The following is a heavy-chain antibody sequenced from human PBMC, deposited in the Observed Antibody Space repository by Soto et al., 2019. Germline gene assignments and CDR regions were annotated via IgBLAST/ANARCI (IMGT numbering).Heavy chain of an antibody. D-gene: IGHD1-7*01. CDR1: GFTFSNYA. V-gene: IGHV3-23*01. CDR2: ISGGGVST. CDR3: ARDLTGTAYAFDI. J-gene: IGHJ3*02. Sequence: EVQLLESGGGLLQPGGSLRLSCAASGFTFSNYAMSWVRQAPGKGLEWVSTISGGGVSTYNADSVKGRITISRDNSKNTLVLQMNALRAEDTAVYYCARDLTGTAYAFDIWGQGTMVTVSS.